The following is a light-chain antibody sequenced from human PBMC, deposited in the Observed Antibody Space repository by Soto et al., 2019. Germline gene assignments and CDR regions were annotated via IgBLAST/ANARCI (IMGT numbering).Light chain of an antibody. CDR3: CSYAGSNVV. J-gene: IGLJ2*01. Sequence: QSVLTQPASVSGSPGQSITISCTGTSSDVGSYNLVSWYQQHPGKAPKLMIYEGSKRPSGVSNRFSGSKSGNTASLTNSGLQAEDEADYYCCSYAGSNVVFGGGTQLTVL. CDR1: SSDVGSYNL. V-gene: IGLV2-23*01. CDR2: EGS.